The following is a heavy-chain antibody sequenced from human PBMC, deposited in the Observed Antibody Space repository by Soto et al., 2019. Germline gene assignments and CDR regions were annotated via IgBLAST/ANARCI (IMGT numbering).Heavy chain of an antibody. J-gene: IGHJ4*02. D-gene: IGHD2-8*01. CDR3: ARNSDCTNGVCPNGY. V-gene: IGHV1-18*01. CDR1: GYTFTSYG. Sequence: ASVKVSCKASGYTFTSYGISWVRQAPGQGLEWMGWISAYNGNTNYAQKLQGRVTMTTDTSTSTAYMELRSLRSDDTAVYYCARNSDCTNGVCPNGYWGQGTLVTVSS. CDR2: ISAYNGNT.